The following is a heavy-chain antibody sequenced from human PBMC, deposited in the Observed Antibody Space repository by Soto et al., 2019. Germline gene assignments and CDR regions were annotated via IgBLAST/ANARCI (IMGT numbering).Heavy chain of an antibody. V-gene: IGHV4-4*07. CDR2: IYTSGST. J-gene: IGHJ6*02. D-gene: IGHD3-16*01. CDR1: GGSMSSNY. CDR3: ARSRPDYGNGMDV. Sequence: SETLSLTCTVSGGSMSSNYWSWIRQSAGKGLEWIGRIYTSGSTYYNPSLKSRVTISVDTSKNQFSLKLSSVTAADTAVYYCARSRPDYGNGMDVWGQGTTVTVSS.